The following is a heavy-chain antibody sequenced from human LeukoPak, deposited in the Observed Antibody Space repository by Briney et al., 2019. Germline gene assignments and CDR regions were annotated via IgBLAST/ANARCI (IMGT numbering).Heavy chain of an antibody. CDR2: VSLQGSI. Sequence: SGTLSLTCDVSGGSITQTKYWIWVRQPPGKGLEWIGEVSLQGSINYNPSLMRRVAISVDTSANHVSLQLTDVTDADTAVYYCARDTPEDTAMVTNYYYGMDVWGQGTTVTVSS. D-gene: IGHD5-18*01. J-gene: IGHJ6*02. CDR1: GGSITQTKY. V-gene: IGHV4-4*02. CDR3: ARDTPEDTAMVTNYYYGMDV.